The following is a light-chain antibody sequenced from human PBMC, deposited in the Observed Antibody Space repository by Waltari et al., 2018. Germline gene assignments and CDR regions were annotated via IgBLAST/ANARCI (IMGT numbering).Light chain of an antibody. CDR2: TVS. CDR3: HQYNTFSGT. J-gene: IGKJ1*01. CDR1: QTINNW. Sequence: DIQMTQSPSTLSASVGDKVTITCRASQTINNWLAWYQLKPGKAPRLLVDTVSTLESGVPSRFSGSGSETEFTLTISSLQPDDFASYFCHQYNTFSGTFGQGTKVEVK. V-gene: IGKV1-5*03.